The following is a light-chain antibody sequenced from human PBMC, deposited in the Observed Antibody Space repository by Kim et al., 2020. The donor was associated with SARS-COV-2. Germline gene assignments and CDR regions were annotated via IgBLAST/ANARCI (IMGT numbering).Light chain of an antibody. CDR3: QQTYRART. V-gene: IGKV1-39*01. J-gene: IGKJ1*01. Sequence: SIATYLNWYQQKPGKAPKLLISVVSTLQSGVPSRFSGSGSGTDFTLTISSVQPEDFATYYCQQTYRARTFGQGTKVDIK. CDR1: SIATY. CDR2: VVS.